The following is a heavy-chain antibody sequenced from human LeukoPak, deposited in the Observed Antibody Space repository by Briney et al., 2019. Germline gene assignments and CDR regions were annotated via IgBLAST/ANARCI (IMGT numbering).Heavy chain of an antibody. CDR2: IYYSGST. CDR1: GGSISSGGYY. CDR3: AREFGGRNAFDI. J-gene: IGHJ3*02. Sequence: SQTLSLTCTVSGGSISSGGYYWSWIRQHPGKGVEWIGYIYYSGSTYYNPSLKSRVTISVDTSKNQFSLKLSSVTAADTAVYYCAREFGGRNAFDIWGQGTMVTVSS. D-gene: IGHD1-26*01. V-gene: IGHV4-31*03.